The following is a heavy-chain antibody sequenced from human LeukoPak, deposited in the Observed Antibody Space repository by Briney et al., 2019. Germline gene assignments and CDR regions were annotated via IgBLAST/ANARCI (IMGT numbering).Heavy chain of an antibody. CDR2: IIPIFGTA. CDR3: ARIPAYQLLEDYYYYMDV. V-gene: IGHV1-69*06. D-gene: IGHD2-2*01. Sequence: SVKVSCKASGGTFSSYAISWVRQAPGQGLEWMGGIIPIFGTANYAQKFQGRVTITADKSTSTAYMELSSLRSDDTAVYYCARIPAYQLLEDYYYYMDVWGKGTTVTISS. CDR1: GGTFSSYA. J-gene: IGHJ6*03.